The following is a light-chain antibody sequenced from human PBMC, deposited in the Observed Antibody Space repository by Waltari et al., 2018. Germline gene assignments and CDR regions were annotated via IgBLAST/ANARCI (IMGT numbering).Light chain of an antibody. CDR1: QSVNSNY. J-gene: IGKJ1*01. CDR2: AAS. V-gene: IGKV3-20*01. CDR3: QQSRTSPWT. Sequence: EIVLTQSPGTLSLSPGERATLSCRASQSVNSNYLAWYQQKVGQAPRLLISAASSSATGIPDRFSGSGSGTDFTLTISRLEPEDFAVYYCQQSRTSPWTFGQGTKVEIK.